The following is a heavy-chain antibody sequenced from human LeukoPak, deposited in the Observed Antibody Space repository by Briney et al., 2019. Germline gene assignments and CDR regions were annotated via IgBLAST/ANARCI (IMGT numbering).Heavy chain of an antibody. CDR1: GYGFTSYW. CDR2: IDPGDSNS. D-gene: IGHD5-12*01. CDR3: ARRAHSGAMITLDY. Sequence: GESLKISCRGSGYGFTSYWIVWVRKMPGKGLEWMGVIDPGDSNSRYSTSFQGQVTISADNSISTAYLQWSSLKASDTAMYYCARRAHSGAMITLDYWGQGTLVTVSS. J-gene: IGHJ4*02. V-gene: IGHV5-51*01.